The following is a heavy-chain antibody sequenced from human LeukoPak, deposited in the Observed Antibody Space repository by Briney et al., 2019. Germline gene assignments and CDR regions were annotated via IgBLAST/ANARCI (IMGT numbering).Heavy chain of an antibody. CDR1: GFTFSDYY. V-gene: IGHV3-11*04. CDR2: ISSSGSTI. J-gene: IGHJ2*01. D-gene: IGHD4-17*01. Sequence: GGSLRLSCAASGFTFSDYYMSWIRQAPGKGLEWVSYISSSGSTIYYADSVKGRFTISRDNAENSLYLQMNSLRAEDTAVYYCARERVTKAYRYFDLWGRGTLVTVSS. CDR3: ARERVTKAYRYFDL.